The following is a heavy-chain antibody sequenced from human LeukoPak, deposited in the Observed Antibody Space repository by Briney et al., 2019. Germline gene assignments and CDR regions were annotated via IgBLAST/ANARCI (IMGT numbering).Heavy chain of an antibody. CDR1: GFTFIIYE. Sequence: PGGSLRLSCAASGFTFIIYEMNWDRQAPGKGLEWVSYISSSRSNTIYYADSVKGRFTISRDNTKNSLYLQMNQLRAEDTAVFYCARGSLGRGWLYDSWGQGTPISVSS. V-gene: IGHV3-48*03. D-gene: IGHD7-27*01. J-gene: IGHJ4*02. CDR2: ISSSRSNTI. CDR3: ARGSLGRGWLYDS.